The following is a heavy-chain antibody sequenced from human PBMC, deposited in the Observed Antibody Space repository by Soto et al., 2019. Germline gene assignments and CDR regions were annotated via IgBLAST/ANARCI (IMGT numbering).Heavy chain of an antibody. V-gene: IGHV3-21*06. J-gene: IGHJ4*02. D-gene: IGHD2-2*01. CDR1: GFTFSSYS. CDR2: ISSSSTYI. CDR3: ARDHCSSTSCYSP. Sequence: EVQLVESGGGLVKPGGSLRLSCAASGFTFSSYSMNWVRQAPGKGLEWVSSISSSSTYIYYADSVKGRFTISRENAKNSLYLHMNSLRAEDTAVYYCARDHCSSTSCYSPWGQGTLVTVSS.